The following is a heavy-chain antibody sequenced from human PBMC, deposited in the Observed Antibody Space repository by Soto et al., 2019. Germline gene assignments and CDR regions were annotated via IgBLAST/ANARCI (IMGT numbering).Heavy chain of an antibody. D-gene: IGHD1-7*01. CDR2: SSATGAGT. Sequence: EVQLLESGGGLVQPGGSLRLSCAASGFTFSSYGMTWVRQAPGKGLEWVSFSSATGAGTYYADSVKGRFTISRDNSKNTLYLQMTSLRADDTAVYYCSNDRRAGGNYGVYSDFWGQGALVIVSS. V-gene: IGHV3-23*01. J-gene: IGHJ4*02. CDR3: SNDRRAGGNYGVYSDF. CDR1: GFTFSSYG.